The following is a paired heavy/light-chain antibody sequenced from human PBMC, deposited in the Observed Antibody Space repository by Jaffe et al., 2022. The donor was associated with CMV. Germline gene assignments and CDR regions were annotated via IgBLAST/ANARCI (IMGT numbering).Light chain of an antibody. CDR2: AAS. V-gene: IGKV1-39*01. CDR1: QSISSY. CDR3: QQSYSTPWLT. Sequence: DIQMTQSPSSLSASVGDRVTITCRASQSISSYLNWYQQKPGKAPKLLIYAASSLQSGVPSRFSGSGSGTDFTLTISSLQPEDFATYYCQQSYSTPWLTFGGGTKVEIK. J-gene: IGKJ4*01.
Heavy chain of an antibody. CDR2: INSDGSST. Sequence: EVQLVESGGGLVQPGGSLRLSCAASGFTFSSYWMHWVRQAPGKGLVWVSRINSDGSSTSYADSVKGRFTISRDNAKNTLYLQMNSLRAEDTAVYYCARDLVVVPAAPLPLLYYYYYYGMDVWGQGTTVTVSS. CDR1: GFTFSSYW. J-gene: IGHJ6*02. CDR3: ARDLVVVPAAPLPLLYYYYYYGMDV. V-gene: IGHV3-74*01. D-gene: IGHD2-2*01.